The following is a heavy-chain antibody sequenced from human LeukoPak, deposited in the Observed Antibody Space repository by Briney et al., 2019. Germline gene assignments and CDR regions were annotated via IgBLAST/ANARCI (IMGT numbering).Heavy chain of an antibody. V-gene: IGHV4-59*01. CDR2: IYYSGST. D-gene: IGHD3-10*01. Sequence: SETLSLTCTVSGGSISSYYWSWIRQPPGKGLEWIGYIYYSGSTNYNPSLKSRVTISVDTSKNQFSLKLSSVTAADTAVYYCARDIRYYGSDDYYYYGMDVWGKGTTVTVSS. J-gene: IGHJ6*04. CDR3: ARDIRYYGSDDYYYYGMDV. CDR1: GGSISSYY.